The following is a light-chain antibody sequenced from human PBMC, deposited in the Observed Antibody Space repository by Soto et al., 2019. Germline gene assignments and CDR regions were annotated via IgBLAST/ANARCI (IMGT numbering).Light chain of an antibody. V-gene: IGKV3-11*01. CDR2: DAS. CDR3: QQRSNWT. CDR1: QSVSSY. J-gene: IGKJ1*01. Sequence: EIVLTQSPATLSLSPGERATLSCRASQSVSSYLAWYQQKPGQAPRLLIYDASNSATGIPARSSGSGSGTDFTLTISSLEAEDFAVYYCQQRSNWTFGQGTKVEIK.